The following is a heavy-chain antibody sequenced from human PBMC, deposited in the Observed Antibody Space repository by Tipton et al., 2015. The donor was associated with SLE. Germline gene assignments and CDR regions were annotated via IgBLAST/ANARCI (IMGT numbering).Heavy chain of an antibody. CDR1: GGSISSSSYY. D-gene: IGHD2-2*01. Sequence: TLSLTCTVSGGSISSSSYYWGWIRQPPGKGLEWIGSIYYSGSTYYNPSLKSRVTISVDTSKNQFSLQLNSVTPEDTAVYYCARVWGTGSRGVDYWGQGTLVTVSS. J-gene: IGHJ4*02. CDR3: ARVWGTGSRGVDY. CDR2: IYYSGST. V-gene: IGHV4-39*07.